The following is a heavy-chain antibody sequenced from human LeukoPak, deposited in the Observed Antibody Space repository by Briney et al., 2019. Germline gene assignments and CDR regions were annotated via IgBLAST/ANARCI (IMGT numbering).Heavy chain of an antibody. CDR3: ARVVPPEYQLLEGRMRAERTFDY. Sequence: ASVKVSCKASGYTFTGYYMHWVRQAPGQGLEWMGWINPNSGGTNYAQKFQGRVTMTRDTSISTAYMELSRLRSDDTAVYYCARVVPPEYQLLEGRMRAERTFDYWGQGTLVTVSS. J-gene: IGHJ4*02. D-gene: IGHD2-2*01. CDR1: GYTFTGYY. CDR2: INPNSGGT. V-gene: IGHV1-2*02.